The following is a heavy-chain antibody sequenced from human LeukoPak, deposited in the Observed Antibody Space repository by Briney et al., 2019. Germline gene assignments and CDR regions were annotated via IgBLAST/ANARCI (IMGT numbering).Heavy chain of an antibody. CDR3: ARTSVPAAMSWTTWFDP. CDR2: IYPGDSDT. J-gene: IGHJ5*02. D-gene: IGHD2-2*01. V-gene: IGHV5-51*01. CDR1: EYSFTNYW. Sequence: GESLKISCKGSEYSFTNYWIVWVRQMPGKGLEWMGIIYPGDSDTRYSPSFQGQVTISADKSISTAYMQWSSLKASDTAMYYCARTSVPAAMSWTTWFDPWGQGTLVTVSS.